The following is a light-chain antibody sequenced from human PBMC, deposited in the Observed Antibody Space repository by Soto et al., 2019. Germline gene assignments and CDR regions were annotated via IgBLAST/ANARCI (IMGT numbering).Light chain of an antibody. Sequence: DIVMTQSPATLSVSPGERATLSCRASQSVASNLAWYQQRPGQAPRLLIYGASTRATGVPARFSGSGSGTEFTLTISSLQSEDFAIYYCHHYNNWHHTFGGGTKVEIK. CDR3: HHYNNWHHT. CDR1: QSVASN. J-gene: IGKJ4*01. CDR2: GAS. V-gene: IGKV3-15*01.